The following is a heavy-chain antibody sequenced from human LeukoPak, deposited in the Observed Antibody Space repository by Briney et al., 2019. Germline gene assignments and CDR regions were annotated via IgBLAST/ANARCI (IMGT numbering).Heavy chain of an antibody. V-gene: IGHV3-23*01. D-gene: IGHD1-1*01. J-gene: IGHJ4*02. CDR3: ARDRGTWNDDGFDY. CDR1: GFNFSSYG. CDR2: ITDTYSNT. Sequence: QTGGSLRLSCAASGFNFSSYGMSWVRQAPGKGLEGVSAITDTYSNTHDADSVQGRFTISTDNSKNTLYLQMNSLRPEDTAVYYCARDRGTWNDDGFDYWGQGTLVTVSS.